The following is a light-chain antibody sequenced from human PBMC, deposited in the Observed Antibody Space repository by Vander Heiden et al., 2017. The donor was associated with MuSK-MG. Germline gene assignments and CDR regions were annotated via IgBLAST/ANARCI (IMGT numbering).Light chain of an antibody. J-gene: IGKJ1*01. CDR1: QSVDNNY. V-gene: IGKV3-20*01. CDR2: GAS. Sequence: EIVLTQSPGTLSLSPGERATLLCRASQSVDNNYLAWYQQKPGQSPRLLIYGASSRATGIPDRFSGSGSGTDFTLTISRLEPEDFEVFYCQQYSSSPWTFGQGTKVEIK. CDR3: QQYSSSPWT.